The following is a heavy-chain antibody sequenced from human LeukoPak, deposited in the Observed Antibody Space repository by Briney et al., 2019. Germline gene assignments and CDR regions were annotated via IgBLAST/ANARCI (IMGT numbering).Heavy chain of an antibody. D-gene: IGHD3-22*01. Sequence: GGSLRLSCTASGLTFSTYALSWVRQTPGKGLEWLSVISATGSTTYYADSVRGRFTISRDNAKNSLYLQMNSLRAEDTAVYYCAREHSSGYYYTDYWGQGTLVTVSS. CDR3: AREHSSGYYYTDY. CDR2: ISATGSTT. CDR1: GLTFSTYA. J-gene: IGHJ4*02. V-gene: IGHV3-23*01.